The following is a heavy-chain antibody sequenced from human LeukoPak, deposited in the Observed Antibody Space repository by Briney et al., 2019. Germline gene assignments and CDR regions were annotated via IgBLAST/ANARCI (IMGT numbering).Heavy chain of an antibody. CDR1: GFTFSSYW. CDR2: IKQDGSEK. V-gene: IGHV3-7*03. Sequence: GGSLRLSCAASGFTFSSYWMSWVRQAPGKGLEWVANIKQDGSEKYYVDSVKGRFTISRDNAKNSLYLQMNSLRAEDTAVYYCARGEYYYDSSGYPSPDVFDIWGQGTMVIVSS. J-gene: IGHJ3*02. D-gene: IGHD3-22*01. CDR3: ARGEYYYDSSGYPSPDVFDI.